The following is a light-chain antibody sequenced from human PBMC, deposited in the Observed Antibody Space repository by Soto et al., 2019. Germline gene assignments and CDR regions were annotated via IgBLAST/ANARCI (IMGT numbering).Light chain of an antibody. CDR1: SSNIGNNY. J-gene: IGLJ1*01. CDR3: GTWDNSLGAPYV. Sequence: QSVLTQPPSVSAAPEQKVTISCSGSSSNIGNNYVSWYQQLPGTAPKLLIFENNKRPLGIPDRFSGSKSGTSATLGITGLQTGDEADYYCGTWDNSLGAPYVFGTGTKLTVL. V-gene: IGLV1-51*02. CDR2: ENN.